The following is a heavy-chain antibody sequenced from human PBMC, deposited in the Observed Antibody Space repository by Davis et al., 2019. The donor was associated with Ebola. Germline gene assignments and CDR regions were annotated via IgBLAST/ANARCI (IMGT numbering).Heavy chain of an antibody. CDR1: GGSISSSSYY. CDR2: IYYSESS. J-gene: IGHJ4*02. CDR3: ARVGGYDFWSGYSFFVY. Sequence: MPSETLSLTCTVSGGSISSSSYYWSWIRQPPGKGLEWIGYIYYSESSNYNPSLKSRVTISVDTSKNQFSLKLSSVTAADTAVYYCARVGGYDFWSGYSFFVYWGQGTLVTVSS. D-gene: IGHD3-3*01. V-gene: IGHV4-61*05.